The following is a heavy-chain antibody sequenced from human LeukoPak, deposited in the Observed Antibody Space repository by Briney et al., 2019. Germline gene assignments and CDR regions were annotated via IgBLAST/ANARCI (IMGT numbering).Heavy chain of an antibody. D-gene: IGHD5-18*01. J-gene: IGHJ4*02. Sequence: GGSLRLTCAASGFTFSSYSMNRVRQAPGKGLEWVSSISSSSSYIYYADSVKGRFTISRDNAKNSLYLQMNSLRAEDTAVYYCARRLVVDTDDSFDYWGQGTLVTVSS. CDR3: ARRLVVDTDDSFDY. V-gene: IGHV3-21*01. CDR2: ISSSSSYI. CDR1: GFTFSSYS.